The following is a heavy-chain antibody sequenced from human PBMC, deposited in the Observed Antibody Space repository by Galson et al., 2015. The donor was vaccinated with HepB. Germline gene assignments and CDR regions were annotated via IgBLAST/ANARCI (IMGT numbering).Heavy chain of an antibody. CDR2: INPSGGST. Sequence: SVKVSCKASGYTFTSYYMHWVRQAPGQGLEWMGIINPSGGSTSYAQKLQGRVTMTRDTSTSTVYMELSSLRSEDTAVYYCARDLYSSGLWGAFDIWGQGTMVTVSS. D-gene: IGHD3-22*01. CDR1: GYTFTSYY. CDR3: ARDLYSSGLWGAFDI. V-gene: IGHV1-46*04. J-gene: IGHJ3*02.